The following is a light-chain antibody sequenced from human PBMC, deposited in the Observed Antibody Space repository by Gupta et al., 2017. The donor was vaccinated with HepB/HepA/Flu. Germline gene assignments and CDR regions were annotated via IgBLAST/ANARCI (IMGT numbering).Light chain of an antibody. CDR3: NSRDSIGNHYV. V-gene: IGLV3-19*01. CDR2: GKN. Sequence: SSELTQDPAVSVALGQTVRITSQGDSLRSYYASWYQQKPGQAPVLVIYGKNNRPSGIPDRFSGSSSGNTASLTITGAQAEDEADYYCNSRDSIGNHYVFGTGTKVTVL. J-gene: IGLJ1*01. CDR1: SLRSYY.